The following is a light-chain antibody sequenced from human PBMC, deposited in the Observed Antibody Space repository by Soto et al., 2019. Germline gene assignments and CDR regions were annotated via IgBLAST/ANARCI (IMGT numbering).Light chain of an antibody. CDR3: QQRSNWPLT. Sequence: EIVLTQSAGTLSLSTGDRATLSCRDSQSVSSSYLAWSQQKPGQAPRLLIYGASTRATGIPARFSGSGSGTEGTLTSSSLQSEDFAVDDCQQRSNWPLTVGGGTKVEIK. V-gene: IGKV3D-20*02. J-gene: IGKJ4*01. CDR1: QSVSSSY. CDR2: GAS.